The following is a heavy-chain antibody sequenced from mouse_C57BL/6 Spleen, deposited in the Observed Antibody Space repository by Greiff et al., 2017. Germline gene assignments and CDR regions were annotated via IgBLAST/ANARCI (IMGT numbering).Heavy chain of an antibody. V-gene: IGHV1-53*01. CDR2: INPSNGGT. Sequence: QVQLQQSGTELVKPGASVKLSCKASGYTFTSYWMHWVKQRPGQGLEWIGNINPSNGGTNYNEKFKSKATLTVDKSSSTAYMQLSSLTSEDSALYYGARSISTVVAPSAYWGEGNLVTVSA. J-gene: IGHJ3*01. CDR1: GYTFTSYW. D-gene: IGHD1-1*01. CDR3: ARSISTVVAPSAY.